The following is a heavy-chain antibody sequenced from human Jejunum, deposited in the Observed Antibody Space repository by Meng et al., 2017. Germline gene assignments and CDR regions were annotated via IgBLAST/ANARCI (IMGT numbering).Heavy chain of an antibody. D-gene: IGHD6-19*01. CDR1: GGSISNDY. V-gene: IGHV4-59*01. CDR2: IYYTGKT. CDR3: ARGAGWYPS. J-gene: IGHJ5*02. Sequence: QEPLQESGQGLVKPSETLSLTCTVSGGSISNDYWSWLRQPPGKGPEWLAYIYYTGKTNYNPSLKSRLTISIDTSKNQFSLKLNSVTAADTAVYYCARGAGWYPSWGQGTLVTVSS.